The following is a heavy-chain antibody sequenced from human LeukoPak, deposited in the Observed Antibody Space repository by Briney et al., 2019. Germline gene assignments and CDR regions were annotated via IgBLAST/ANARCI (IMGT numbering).Heavy chain of an antibody. CDR3: ARSYYDILTGYGEVDY. J-gene: IGHJ4*02. CDR1: GFIFSNYA. Sequence: GGSLKLSCAASGFIFSNYAMHWVRQAPGKGLEWVAVISYDGSNKYYAESVKGRFTISRDNSKNTLYLQMNSLRAEDTAVYYCARSYYDILTGYGEVDYWGQGTLVTVSS. CDR2: ISYDGSNK. D-gene: IGHD3-9*01. V-gene: IGHV3-30*04.